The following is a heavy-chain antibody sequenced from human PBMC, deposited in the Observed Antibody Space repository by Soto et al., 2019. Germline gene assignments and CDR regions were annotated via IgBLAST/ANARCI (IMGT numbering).Heavy chain of an antibody. CDR2: LSYDGIAQ. CDR3: VKGGWYGSSSPSDR. Sequence: QEQLVESGGDVVQPGGSLRLSCAASGFTLTRQAMHWVRQAPGKGLEWVAVLSYDGIAQYYADSVKGRFTISRDNSKNTLYLQMNSLRVEDTALYYCVKGGWYGSSSPSDRWGQGTLVTVSS. D-gene: IGHD6-6*01. V-gene: IGHV3-30*18. CDR1: GFTLTRQA. J-gene: IGHJ5*02.